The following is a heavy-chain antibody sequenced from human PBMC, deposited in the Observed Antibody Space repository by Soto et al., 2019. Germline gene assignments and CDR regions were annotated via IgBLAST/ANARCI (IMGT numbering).Heavy chain of an antibody. D-gene: IGHD3-9*01. CDR2: LSGGGSTT. V-gene: IGHV3-23*01. J-gene: IGHJ4*02. Sequence: EVQLLESGGGFVQPGESLRLSCAPSGFTFSLSAMSWVRQSPGRGLDWVSSLSGGGSTTDYADSVKGRFTISRANSKNTVHLQMNSLRAEDTAVYYCAKGPEYDILTGCDYWGQGALVTVSS. CDR1: GFTFSLSA. CDR3: AKGPEYDILTGCDY.